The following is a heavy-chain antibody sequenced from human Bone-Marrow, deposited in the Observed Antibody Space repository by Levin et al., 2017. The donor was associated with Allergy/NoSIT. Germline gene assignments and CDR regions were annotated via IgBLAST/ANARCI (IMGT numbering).Heavy chain of an antibody. V-gene: IGHV4-31*03. J-gene: IGHJ4*02. CDR3: ARFNGDDFDY. CDR2: IYYSGNT. Sequence: SETLSLTCTVSGGSISGGGYYWSWIRQHPGKGLEWIGYIYYSGNTYYNPSLKSRVIISVVTSKNQLSLKLTSVTVADTAVYYCARFNGDDFDYWGQGTLVTVSS. D-gene: IGHD5-12*01. CDR1: GGSISGGGYY.